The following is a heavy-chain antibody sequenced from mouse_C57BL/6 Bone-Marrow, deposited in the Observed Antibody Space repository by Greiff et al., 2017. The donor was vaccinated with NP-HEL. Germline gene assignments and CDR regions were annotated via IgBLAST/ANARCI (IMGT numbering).Heavy chain of an antibody. CDR2: IDPANGDT. V-gene: IGHV14-4*01. Sequence: VQLQQSGAELVRPGASVKLSCTASGFNIKDDYMHWVKQRPEQGLEWIGWIDPANGDTEYASKFQGKATITADTSSNTAYLQLSSLTSEDTAVYYCTSPYYYGSSPDYWGQGTTLTVSS. CDR1: GFNIKDDY. D-gene: IGHD1-1*01. CDR3: TSPYYYGSSPDY. J-gene: IGHJ2*01.